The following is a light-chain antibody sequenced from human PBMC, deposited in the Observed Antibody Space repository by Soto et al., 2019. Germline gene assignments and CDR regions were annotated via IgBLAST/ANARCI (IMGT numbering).Light chain of an antibody. CDR1: QSVSNY. V-gene: IGKV3-11*01. CDR2: GAS. CDR3: QQQNNGPIT. Sequence: ENVLTQSPGTLSLSPGERATLSCRASQSVSNYLAWYQQKPGQAPRLLIYGASYRATGIPARFSGGGSGTDFTLTISSLEPEDFAVYYCQQQNNGPITFGQGTRLEIK. J-gene: IGKJ5*01.